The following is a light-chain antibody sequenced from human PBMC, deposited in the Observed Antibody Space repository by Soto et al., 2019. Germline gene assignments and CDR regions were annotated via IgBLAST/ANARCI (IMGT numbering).Light chain of an antibody. CDR2: AAS. CDR3: QQYGRSPVT. Sequence: EIVLTQSPGTLSLSPGERATLSCRASQSVSRSYIAWYQQKPGQAPRLLISAASSRATDIPDRFRGSGAGRDLSLTISGLEAEDVAVCYCQQYGRSPVTFGQGTRLEIK. J-gene: IGKJ5*01. V-gene: IGKV3-20*01. CDR1: QSVSRSY.